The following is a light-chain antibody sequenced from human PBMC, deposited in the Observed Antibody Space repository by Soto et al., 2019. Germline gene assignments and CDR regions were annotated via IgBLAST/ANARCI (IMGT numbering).Light chain of an antibody. CDR2: SDS. CDR1: NIGTKS. J-gene: IGLJ1*01. Sequence: SYELAQPPSVSVAPGKTARISCGGNNIGTKSVHWYQQKPGLAPVLVIFSDSDRPSGIPERFSGSDSGNTATLTISRVEAGDEADYYCQVWDATSDHPGVFGTGTKVTVL. V-gene: IGLV3-21*04. CDR3: QVWDATSDHPGV.